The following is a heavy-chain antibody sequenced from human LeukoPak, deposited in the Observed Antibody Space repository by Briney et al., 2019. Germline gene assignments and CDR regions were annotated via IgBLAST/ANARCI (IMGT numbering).Heavy chain of an antibody. D-gene: IGHD3-3*01. CDR3: ARHSPGWSGFAPQDAFDI. V-gene: IGHV4-34*01. CDR1: GGSFSGYY. J-gene: IGHJ3*02. Sequence: SETLSLTCAVYGGSFSGYYWSWIRQPPGKGLEWIGEINHSGSTNYNPSLKSRVTISVDTSKNQFSLKLSSVTAADTAVYYCARHSPGWSGFAPQDAFDIWGQGTMVTVSS. CDR2: INHSGST.